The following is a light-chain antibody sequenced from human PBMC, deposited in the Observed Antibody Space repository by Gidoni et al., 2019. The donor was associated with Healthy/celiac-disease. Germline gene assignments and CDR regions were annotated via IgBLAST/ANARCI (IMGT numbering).Light chain of an antibody. CDR2: WAS. V-gene: IGKV4-1*01. CDR3: QRYYSTPRT. CDR1: QSVLYSSNNKNY. J-gene: IGKJ2*01. Sequence: DIVMTQSPDSLAVSLGERATINCKSSQSVLYSSNNKNYLAWYQQKPGQPPKLLIYWASTRESGVPDRFSGSGSGTDFTLTISSLQAEDVAVYYCQRYYSTPRTFGQGTKLEIK.